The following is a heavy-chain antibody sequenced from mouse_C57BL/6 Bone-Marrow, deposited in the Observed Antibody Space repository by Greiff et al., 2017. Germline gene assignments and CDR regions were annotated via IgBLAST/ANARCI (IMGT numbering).Heavy chain of an antibody. D-gene: IGHD2-1*01. V-gene: IGHV1-81*01. CDR3: ARIYYGNYDAMDY. J-gene: IGHJ4*01. CDR1: GYTFTSYG. CDR2: IYPRSGNT. Sequence: VQLQQSGAELARPGASVKLSCKASGYTFTSYGISWVKQRTGQGLEWIGEIYPRSGNTYYNEKFKGKATLTADKSSSTAYMELRSLTSEDSAVXFCARIYYGNYDAMDYWGQGTSVTVSS.